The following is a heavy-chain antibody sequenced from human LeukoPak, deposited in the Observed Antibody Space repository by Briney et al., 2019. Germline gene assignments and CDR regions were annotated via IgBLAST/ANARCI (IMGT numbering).Heavy chain of an antibody. Sequence: ASVKVSCKASGYTFTSYGISWVRQAPGQGLEWMGWISAYNGNTNYAQKLQGRVTMTTDTSTSTAYMELRSQRSDDTAVYYCAGSLGVPAAIEFPFDYWGQGTLVTVSS. V-gene: IGHV1-18*01. J-gene: IGHJ4*02. CDR2: ISAYNGNT. CDR1: GYTFTSYG. D-gene: IGHD2-2*02. CDR3: AGSLGVPAAIEFPFDY.